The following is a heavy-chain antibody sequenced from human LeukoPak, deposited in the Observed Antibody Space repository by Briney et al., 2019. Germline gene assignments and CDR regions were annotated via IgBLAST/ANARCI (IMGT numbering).Heavy chain of an antibody. D-gene: IGHD5-18*01. CDR3: ARGRLVRYSYGLV. Sequence: KPSETLSLTCAVYGGSFSGYYWSWIRQPPGKGLEWIGETNHSGSTNYNPSLKSRVTISVDTSKNQFSLKLSSVTAADTAVYYCARGRLVRYSYGLVWGRGTLVTVSS. CDR2: TNHSGST. V-gene: IGHV4-34*01. J-gene: IGHJ2*01. CDR1: GGSFSGYY.